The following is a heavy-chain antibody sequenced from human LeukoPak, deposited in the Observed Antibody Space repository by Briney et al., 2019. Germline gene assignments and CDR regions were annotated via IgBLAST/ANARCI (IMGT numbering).Heavy chain of an antibody. CDR3: ARVAYYYDSERGYYYYYMGV. D-gene: IGHD3-22*01. V-gene: IGHV4-59*10. CDR2: IYTSGGT. J-gene: IGHJ6*03. CDR1: GGSFSGYY. Sequence: PSETLSLTCAVYGGSFSGYYWSWIRQPPGKGLEWIGRIYTSGGTNYNPSLKSRVTISVDTSKNQFSLKLSSVTAADTAVYYCARVAYYYDSERGYYYYYMGVWGKGTTVTISS.